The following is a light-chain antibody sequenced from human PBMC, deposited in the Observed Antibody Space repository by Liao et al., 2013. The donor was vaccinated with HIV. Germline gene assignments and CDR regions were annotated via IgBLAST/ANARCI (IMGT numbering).Light chain of an antibody. CDR3: QAWDSSTAAV. V-gene: IGLV3-1*01. Sequence: SYELTQPPSVSVSPGQTARITCSGDALPKQYAYWYQQKPGQAPVLLIYKDSERPSGIPERFSGSNSGNTATLTISGTQAMDEADYYCQAWDSSTAAVFGGGTKLTVL. CDR1: ALPKQY. J-gene: IGLJ2*01. CDR2: KDS.